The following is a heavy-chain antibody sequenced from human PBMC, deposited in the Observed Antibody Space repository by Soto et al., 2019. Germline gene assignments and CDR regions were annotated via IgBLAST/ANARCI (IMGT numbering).Heavy chain of an antibody. CDR1: GGSISSGDYY. D-gene: IGHD4-4*01. Sequence: PSETLSLTCTVSGGSISSGDYYWSWIRQPPGKGLEWIGYIYYSGSTYYNPSLKSRVTISVDTSKNQFSLKLSSVTAADTAVYYCARVTQTDYRGYYYYGMDVWGQGTTVTVSS. CDR3: ARVTQTDYRGYYYYGMDV. J-gene: IGHJ6*02. V-gene: IGHV4-30-4*01. CDR2: IYYSGST.